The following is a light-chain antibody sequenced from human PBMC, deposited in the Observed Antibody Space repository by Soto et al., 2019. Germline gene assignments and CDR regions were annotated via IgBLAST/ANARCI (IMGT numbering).Light chain of an antibody. J-gene: IGKJ5*01. CDR3: QQRSNWPPVIT. V-gene: IGKV3-11*01. CDR2: DAS. Sequence: EIVLTQSPATLALSPGERATLSFRASQSFSSHLAWYQQKPGQAPRLLIYDASKRTTGIPARFSGRGSGTDFTLTISSLEPEDFAGYYCQQRSNWPPVITFGQGTRLEIK. CDR1: QSFSSH.